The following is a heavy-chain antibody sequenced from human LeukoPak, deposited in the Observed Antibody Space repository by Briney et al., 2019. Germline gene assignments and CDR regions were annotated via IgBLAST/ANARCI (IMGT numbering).Heavy chain of an antibody. CDR1: GYTFTNYY. D-gene: IGHD3-22*01. Sequence: ASVKVSRKASGYTFTNYYMHWVRQAPGQGLEWMGIINPVTGRTGYAQKFQGRVTMTRDMSTSTAYMELSSLRSEDTAVYYCARGGYYYDSSGYYYGPSGDMDVWGKGTTVTVSS. CDR2: INPVTGRT. J-gene: IGHJ6*03. CDR3: ARGGYYYDSSGYYYGPSGDMDV. V-gene: IGHV1-46*01.